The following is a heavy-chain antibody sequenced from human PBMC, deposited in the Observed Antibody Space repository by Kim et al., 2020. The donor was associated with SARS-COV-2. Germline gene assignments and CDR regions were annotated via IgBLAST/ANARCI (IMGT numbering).Heavy chain of an antibody. D-gene: IGHD6-13*01. Sequence: GGSLRLSCAASGFTFSSYSMNWVRQAPGKGLEWVSSISSSSSYIYYADSVKGRFTISRDNAKNSLYLQMNSLRAEDTAVYYCARVIAAAALSPFYYYYGMDVWGQGTTVTVSS. V-gene: IGHV3-21*01. J-gene: IGHJ6*02. CDR1: GFTFSSYS. CDR2: ISSSSSYI. CDR3: ARVIAAAALSPFYYYYGMDV.